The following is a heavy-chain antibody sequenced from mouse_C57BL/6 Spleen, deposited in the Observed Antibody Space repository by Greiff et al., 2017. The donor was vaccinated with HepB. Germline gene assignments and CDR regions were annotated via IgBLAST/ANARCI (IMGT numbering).Heavy chain of an antibody. CDR3: ARSSYDGYYEGMDY. D-gene: IGHD2-3*01. CDR1: GYTFTSYW. J-gene: IGHJ4*01. CDR2: IDPSDSYT. Sequence: QVQLQQPGAELVKPGASVKLSCKASGYTFTSYWMQWVKQRPGQGLEWIGEIDPSDSYTNYNQKFKGKATLTVDTSSSTAYMQLSSLTSEDSAVYYCARSSYDGYYEGMDYWGQGTSVTVSS. V-gene: IGHV1-50*01.